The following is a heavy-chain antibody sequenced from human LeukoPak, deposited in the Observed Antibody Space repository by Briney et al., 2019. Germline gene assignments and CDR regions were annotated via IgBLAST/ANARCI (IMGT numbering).Heavy chain of an antibody. CDR2: IIPILGIA. CDR1: GGTFSSYT. CDR3: ARGSIDDYVWGSYRYGWFDP. V-gene: IGHV1-69*02. Sequence: SVTVSCKASGGTFSSYTISWVRQAPGQAFEWMGRIIPILGIANYPQKFQGRVTITADKSTSTAYMELSSVRSEDTAVYYCARGSIDDYVWGSYRYGWFDPWGQGTLVTVSS. J-gene: IGHJ5*02. D-gene: IGHD3-16*02.